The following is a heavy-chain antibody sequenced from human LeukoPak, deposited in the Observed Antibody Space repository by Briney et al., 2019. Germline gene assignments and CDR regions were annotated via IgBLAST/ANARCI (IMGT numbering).Heavy chain of an antibody. V-gene: IGHV3-66*01. CDR1: GITVRSNS. D-gene: IGHD1/OR15-1a*01. CDR3: ERSNCNSCYRGVSYYFYL. J-gene: IGHJ4*02. Sequence: GGSLRLSCAASGITVRSNSMSWVRQAPGKGLEWVSVIYSDGSTYYADSVKGRFTISRDNSKNTLYLQMNSLRAEDTAVYYCERSNCNSCYRGVSYYFYLWGQGTLVTVSS. CDR2: IYSDGST.